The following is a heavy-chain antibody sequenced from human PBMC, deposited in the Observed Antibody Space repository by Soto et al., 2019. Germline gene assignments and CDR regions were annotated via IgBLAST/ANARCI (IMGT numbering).Heavy chain of an antibody. CDR1: GNSLTSYW. V-gene: IGHV5-51*01. J-gene: IGHJ4*02. CDR2: IYPGDSDT. CDR3: ARQVGAMLVDY. Sequence: GESLKVFCKGSGNSLTSYWIGWVRQMPGKGLEWMGIIYPGDSDTRYSPSFQGQVTISADKSISTAYLQWSSLKASDTAMYYCARQVGAMLVDYLGQGTLVTVSS. D-gene: IGHD1-26*01.